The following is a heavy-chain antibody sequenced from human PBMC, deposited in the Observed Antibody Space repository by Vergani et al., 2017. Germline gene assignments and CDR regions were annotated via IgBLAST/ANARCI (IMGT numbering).Heavy chain of an antibody. Sequence: QVQLQESGPGLLKTSETLSLTCNVSGVSITRGNYWGWVRPSPGTGLEWIASVFHLGTLYYNPSLRSRVRISIDAYNVLSLRLQSVTAADTAVYFCVRDLYSRGPFDVWGQGSLVTVSS. D-gene: IGHD3-22*01. J-gene: IGHJ4*01. CDR3: VRDLYSRGPFDV. CDR2: VFHLGTL. CDR1: GVSITRGNY. V-gene: IGHV4-38-2*02.